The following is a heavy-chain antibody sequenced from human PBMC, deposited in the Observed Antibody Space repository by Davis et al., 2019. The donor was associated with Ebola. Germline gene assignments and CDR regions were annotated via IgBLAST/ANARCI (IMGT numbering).Heavy chain of an antibody. Sequence: GESLKISCATSGFTFNNYAITWVRQAPGKGLEWVSVVKSDSDTYYARSVKGRFTISRDNSKNTLHLQMNGLRAEDTAVYYCAAEGRSSRPGYWGQGTLVTVSS. J-gene: IGHJ4*02. CDR3: AAEGRSSRPGY. CDR1: GFTFNNYA. D-gene: IGHD3-10*01. V-gene: IGHV3-23*01. CDR2: VKSDSDT.